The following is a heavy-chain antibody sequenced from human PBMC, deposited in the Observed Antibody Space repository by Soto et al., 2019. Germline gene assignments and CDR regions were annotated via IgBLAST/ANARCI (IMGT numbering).Heavy chain of an antibody. CDR1: GFTFSSYA. J-gene: IGHJ6*02. Sequence: ESVGGVVQPGRSLRLSCAASGFTFSSYAMHWVRQAPGKGLEWVAVISYDGSNKYYADSVKGRFTISRDNSKNTLYLQMNSLRAEDTAVYYCAREQYSSTRPYYYGMDVWGQGTTVTVSS. V-gene: IGHV3-30-3*01. CDR3: AREQYSSTRPYYYGMDV. CDR2: ISYDGSNK. D-gene: IGHD6-13*01.